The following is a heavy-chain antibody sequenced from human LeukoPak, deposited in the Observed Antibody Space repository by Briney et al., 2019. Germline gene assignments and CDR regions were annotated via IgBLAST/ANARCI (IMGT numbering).Heavy chain of an antibody. CDR3: ARVRGSAPPGYFDY. J-gene: IGHJ4*02. Sequence: SDTLSLTCTLSGGSISIGDYYWSWIRQPPGKGLEWIGYIYYSGTTYYNPSLKSRVTISVDTSKNQFSLKLSSVTAADTAVYYCARVRGSAPPGYFDYWGQGTLVTVSS. D-gene: IGHD3-10*01. V-gene: IGHV4-30-4*02. CDR1: GGSISIGDYY. CDR2: IYYSGTT.